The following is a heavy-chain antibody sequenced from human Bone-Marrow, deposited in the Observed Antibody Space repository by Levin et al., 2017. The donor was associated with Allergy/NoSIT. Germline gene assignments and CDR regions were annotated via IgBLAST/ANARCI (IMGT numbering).Heavy chain of an antibody. CDR1: GFTVSSNY. J-gene: IGHJ4*02. V-gene: IGHV3-53*01. D-gene: IGHD3-10*01. CDR2: IYSGGST. Sequence: GGSLRLSCAASGFTVSSNYMSWVRQAPGKGPEWVSVIYSGGSTYYADSVKGRFTISRDNSKNTLYLQMNTLRAEDTAVYYCARGWFGELLSHWGQGTLVTVSS. CDR3: ARGWFGELLSH.